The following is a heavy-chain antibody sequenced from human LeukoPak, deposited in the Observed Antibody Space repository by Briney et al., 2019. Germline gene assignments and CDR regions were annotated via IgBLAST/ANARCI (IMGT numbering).Heavy chain of an antibody. D-gene: IGHD6-19*01. V-gene: IGHV4-4*02. CDR1: GGSISSSNW. J-gene: IGHJ6*01. Sequence: SGTLSLTCAVFGGSISSSNWWSWVRQPPGEGLEGITEIHPVGITNYNPSLQSRLTISLDTSKKQFSLNLTSVTAADTAIYYCARDSSAPRSYFALDVWGQGTTVTVSS. CDR3: ARDSSAPRSYFALDV. CDR2: IHPVGIT.